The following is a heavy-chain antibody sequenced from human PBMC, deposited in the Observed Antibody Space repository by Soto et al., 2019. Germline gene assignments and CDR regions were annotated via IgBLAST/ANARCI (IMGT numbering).Heavy chain of an antibody. V-gene: IGHV4-4*07. CDR1: GGSISSYY. D-gene: IGHD3-16*01. Sequence: SETLSLTCTVSGGSISSYYWSWIRQPAGKGLEWIGRIYTSGSTNYNPSLKSRVTMSVDTSKNQLSLKLSSVTAADTAVYYCARDRSMITFGGVTRVYYYYGMDVWGQGTTVTVS. CDR3: ARDRSMITFGGVTRVYYYYGMDV. CDR2: IYTSGST. J-gene: IGHJ6*02.